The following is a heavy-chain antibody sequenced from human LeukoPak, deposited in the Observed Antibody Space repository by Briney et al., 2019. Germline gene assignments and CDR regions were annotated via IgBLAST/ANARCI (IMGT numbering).Heavy chain of an antibody. D-gene: IGHD3-3*01. CDR3: ARDRAWNYFDY. CDR1: GFIFSSYS. CDR2: ISNDGSRK. V-gene: IGHV3-30*03. J-gene: IGHJ4*02. Sequence: GGSLRLSCAASGFIFSSYSMNWVRQAPGKGLEWVAIISNDGSRKYYAHSVEGRFTISRDNSKNTLYLQMDSLRAEDTAVYYCARDRAWNYFDYWGQGTLVTVSS.